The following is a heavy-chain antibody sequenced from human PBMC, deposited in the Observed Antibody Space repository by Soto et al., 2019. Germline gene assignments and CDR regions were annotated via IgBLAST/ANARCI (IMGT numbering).Heavy chain of an antibody. CDR2: IWYDGSNK. Sequence: GGSLRLSCAASGFTFSSYGMHWVRQAPGKGLEWVAVIWYDGSNKYYADSVKGRFTISRDNSKNTLYLQMNSLRAEDTAVYYCARTYCSSTSCSPDVNWFDPWGQGTLVTVSS. CDR3: ARTYCSSTSCSPDVNWFDP. V-gene: IGHV3-33*01. CDR1: GFTFSSYG. D-gene: IGHD2-2*01. J-gene: IGHJ5*02.